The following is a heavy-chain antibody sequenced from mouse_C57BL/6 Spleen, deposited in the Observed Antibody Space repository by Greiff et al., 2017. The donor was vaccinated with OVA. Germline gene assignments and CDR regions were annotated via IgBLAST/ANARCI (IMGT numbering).Heavy chain of an antibody. V-gene: IGHV1-55*01. CDR1: GYTFTSYW. Sequence: VKLQEPGAELVKPGASVKMSCKASGYTFTSYWITWVKQRPGQGLEWIGDIYPGSGSTNYNEKFKSKATLTVDTSSSTAYMQLSSLTSEDSAVYYCARGINGYSFAYWGQGTLVTVSA. CDR3: ARGINGYSFAY. CDR2: IYPGSGST. J-gene: IGHJ3*01. D-gene: IGHD2-3*01.